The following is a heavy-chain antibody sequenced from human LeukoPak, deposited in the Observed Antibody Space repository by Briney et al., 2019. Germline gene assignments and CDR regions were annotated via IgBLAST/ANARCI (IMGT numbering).Heavy chain of an antibody. D-gene: IGHD3-10*01. CDR3: ARGMVRGVPPSY. CDR2: INHSGST. J-gene: IGHJ4*02. V-gene: IGHV4-34*01. CDR1: GGSFSGYY. Sequence: PSETLSLTCAVYGGSFSGYYWSWIRQPPGKGLEWIGEINHSGSTNYNPSLKGRVTISVDTSKNQFSLKLSSVTAADTAVYYCARGMVRGVPPSYWGQGTLVTVSS.